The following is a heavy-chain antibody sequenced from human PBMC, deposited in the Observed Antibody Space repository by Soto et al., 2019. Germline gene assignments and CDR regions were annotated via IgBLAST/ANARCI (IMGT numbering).Heavy chain of an antibody. Sequence: ETLSLTCTVSGGSISSYYWSWIRQPPGKGLEWIGYIYYSGSTNYNPSLKSRVTISVDTSKNQFSLKLSSVTAADTAVYYCARVGTGAPPDAIWGAFDYWGQGTLVTV. CDR2: IYYSGST. J-gene: IGHJ4*02. V-gene: IGHV4-59*01. D-gene: IGHD3-16*01. CDR3: ARVGTGAPPDAIWGAFDY. CDR1: GGSISSYY.